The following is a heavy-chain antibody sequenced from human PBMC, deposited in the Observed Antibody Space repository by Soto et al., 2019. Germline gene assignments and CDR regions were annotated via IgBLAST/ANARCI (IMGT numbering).Heavy chain of an antibody. V-gene: IGHV3-23*01. CDR2: IGGGGTDT. D-gene: IGHD3-10*01. Sequence: DVQLLESGGGLVQPGGSLTLSCAASRFTFSDFAMSWVRQAPGKGLEWVSSIGGGGTDTYYADSVKGRFTISRDNSKNTLYLQMDSLRVDDTAVYYCAKDAVPYNGEWDWFDSWGQGTLVTVSS. CDR1: RFTFSDFA. CDR3: AKDAVPYNGEWDWFDS. J-gene: IGHJ5*01.